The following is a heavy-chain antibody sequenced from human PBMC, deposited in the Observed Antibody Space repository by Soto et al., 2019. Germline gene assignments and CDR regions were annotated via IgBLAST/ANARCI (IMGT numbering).Heavy chain of an antibody. V-gene: IGHV3-23*01. CDR3: AKYSTSAPSRFFDL. Sequence: GGSLRLSCAASGFTFSIYAVAWIRQTPGKGLEWVSVIGAGSDGVQYVDSVKGRFSISRDNSKNTLYLHMNSLRAEDTAIYYCAKYSTSAPSRFFDLWGQGTLVTVSS. CDR2: IGAGSDGV. CDR1: GFTFSIYA. J-gene: IGHJ4*02. D-gene: IGHD2-21*01.